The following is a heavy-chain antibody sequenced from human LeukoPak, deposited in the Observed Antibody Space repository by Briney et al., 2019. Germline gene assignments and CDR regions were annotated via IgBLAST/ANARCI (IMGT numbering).Heavy chain of an antibody. V-gene: IGHV3-48*03. J-gene: IGHJ6*04. Sequence: PGRSLRLSCAPSRFTLSTYETNWVRHAPRQGREWVSYISSSGSTIYSADSVKGRFTIDRANAKYSLNLKINSPRAEDTDFYYCAELGITMIGGVWGTGTTVTISS. CDR3: AELGITMIGGV. D-gene: IGHD3-10*02. CDR1: RFTLSTYE. CDR2: ISSSGSTI.